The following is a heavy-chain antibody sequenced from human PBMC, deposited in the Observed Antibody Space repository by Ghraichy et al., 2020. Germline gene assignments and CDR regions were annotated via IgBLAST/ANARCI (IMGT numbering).Heavy chain of an antibody. CDR3: ARRPTDYVWGSYRSTYYFDY. CDR2: ICYSGST. Sequence: SETLSLTCTVSGGSISSSSYYWGWIRQPPGKGLEWIGSICYSGSTYYNPSLKSRVTISVDTSKNQFSLKLSSVTAADTAVYYCARRPTDYVWGSYRSTYYFDYWGQGTLVTVSS. D-gene: IGHD3-16*02. CDR1: GGSISSSSYY. V-gene: IGHV4-39*01. J-gene: IGHJ4*02.